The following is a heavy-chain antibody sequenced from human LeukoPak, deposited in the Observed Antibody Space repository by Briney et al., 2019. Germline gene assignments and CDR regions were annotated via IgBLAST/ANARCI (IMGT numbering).Heavy chain of an antibody. CDR3: AGWLGELLSLSTY. CDR1: GYSISSGYY. J-gene: IGHJ4*01. CDR2: IYHRGST. V-gene: IGHV4-38-2*01. Sequence: PSETLSLTCAGSGYSISSGYYWGWIRQPPGKGLEWIGSIYHRGSTYYNPSLKSRVTISVDTSKNQISLKLSSVTAADTAVYYCAGWLGELLSLSTYWGHGTLVTVSS. D-gene: IGHD3-10*01.